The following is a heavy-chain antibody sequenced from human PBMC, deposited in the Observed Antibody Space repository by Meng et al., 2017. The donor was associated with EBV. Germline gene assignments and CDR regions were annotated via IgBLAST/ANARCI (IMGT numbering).Heavy chain of an antibody. CDR1: GFSLSTRGVG. J-gene: IGHJ4*02. CDR2: IYWDDDK. Sequence: PLKGSGPSLVKPPQTLPLTCTFSGFSLSTRGVGVGWIRQPPGKALEWLALIYWDDDKRYSPSLKSRLTITKDTSKNQVVLTMTNMDPVDAATYYCAHIIAARPFDYWGQGTLVTVSS. V-gene: IGHV2-5*02. D-gene: IGHD6-6*01. CDR3: AHIIAARPFDY.